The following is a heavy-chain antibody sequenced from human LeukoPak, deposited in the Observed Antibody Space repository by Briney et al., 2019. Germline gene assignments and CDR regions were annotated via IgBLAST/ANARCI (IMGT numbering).Heavy chain of an antibody. V-gene: IGHV3-7*01. CDR1: GFTFSSYW. CDR3: ARGPPSIYGGVNWYFDL. J-gene: IGHJ2*01. CDR2: IKQDGSEK. Sequence: GGSLRLSCAASGFTFSSYWMIWVRQAPGKGREGVANIKQDGSEKDYVDSVKGRFTISRDNAKNSLYLQMNSLRAEDTAVYSCARGPPSIYGGVNWYFDLWGRGTLVTVSS. D-gene: IGHD4-23*01.